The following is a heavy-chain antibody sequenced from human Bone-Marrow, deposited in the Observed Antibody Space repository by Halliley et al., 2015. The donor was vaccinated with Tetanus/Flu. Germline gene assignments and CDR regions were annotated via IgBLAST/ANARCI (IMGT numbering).Heavy chain of an antibody. CDR3: ARDLGDGYITGGLDS. V-gene: IGHV1-18*01. CDR2: VRGCNCDS. J-gene: IGHJ4*02. D-gene: IGHD3-10*01. Sequence: GWVRGCNCDSNYVQEFQGRVTMTTDASSNTAYMELRSLRSDDTAVYYCARDLGDGYITGGLDSWGQGTLVTVSS.